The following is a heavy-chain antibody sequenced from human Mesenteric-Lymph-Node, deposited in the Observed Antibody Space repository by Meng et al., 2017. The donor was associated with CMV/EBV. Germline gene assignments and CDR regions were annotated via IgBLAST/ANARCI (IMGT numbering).Heavy chain of an antibody. V-gene: IGHV3-30*02. CDR2: IRYDGSNK. J-gene: IGHJ6*02. CDR3: AAAGRYYDSSRGMDV. D-gene: IGHD3-22*01. Sequence: GGSLRLSCAASGFTFSSYSMNWVRQAPGKGLEWVAFIRYDGSNKYYADSVKGRFTISRDNSKNTLYLQMNSLRAEDTAVYYCAAAGRYYDSSRGMDVWGQGTTVTVSS. CDR1: GFTFSSYS.